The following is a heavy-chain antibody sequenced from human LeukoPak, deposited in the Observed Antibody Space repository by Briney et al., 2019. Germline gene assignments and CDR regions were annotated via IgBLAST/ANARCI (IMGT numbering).Heavy chain of an antibody. J-gene: IGHJ4*02. CDR2: ISGSGGRT. CDR1: GFTFTSYA. D-gene: IGHD3-22*01. V-gene: IGHV3-23*01. Sequence: GGSLRLSCAASGFTFTSYAMSWVRQAPGKGLEWVSGISGSGGRTYYADSVKGRFTISRDNSKNTLYRQMNSLRAEDTAVYYCARGTAYYYDSSGEYYFDYWGQGTLVTVSS. CDR3: ARGTAYYYDSSGEYYFDY.